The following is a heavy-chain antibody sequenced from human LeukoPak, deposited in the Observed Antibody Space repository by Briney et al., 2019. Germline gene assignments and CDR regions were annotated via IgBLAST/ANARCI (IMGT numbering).Heavy chain of an antibody. V-gene: IGHV1-2*02. J-gene: IGHJ4*02. CDR3: ARVKRSSTSCYDY. CDR1: GYTFTGYY. Sequence: GASVKVSCKASGYTFTGYYMHWVRQAPGQGLEWMGWINPNSGGTNYAQKFQGRVTMTRDTSISTAYMELSRLRSDDTAVYYCARVKRSSTSCYDYWGQGTLVTVSS. D-gene: IGHD2-2*01. CDR2: INPNSGGT.